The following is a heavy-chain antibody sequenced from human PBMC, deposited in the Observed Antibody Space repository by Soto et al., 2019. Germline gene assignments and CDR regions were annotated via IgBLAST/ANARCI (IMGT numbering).Heavy chain of an antibody. CDR2: INWNGGST. CDR3: ATDGNSAYYGMDV. V-gene: IGHV3-20*04. J-gene: IGHJ6*02. D-gene: IGHD1-1*01. Sequence: SGGSLRLSCAASGFTFDDYGMSWVRQAPGKGLEWVSGINWNGGSTGYADSVKGRFTISRDNAKNSLYLQMNSLRAEDTALYYCATDGNSAYYGMDVWGQGTTVTVSS. CDR1: GFTFDDYG.